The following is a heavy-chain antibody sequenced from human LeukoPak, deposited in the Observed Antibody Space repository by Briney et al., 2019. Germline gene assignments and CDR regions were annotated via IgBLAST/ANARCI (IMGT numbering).Heavy chain of an antibody. D-gene: IGHD6-19*01. V-gene: IGHV1-18*01. Sequence: ASVKVSCKASGYTFTSYGISWVRQAPGQGLEWRGWISAYNGNTNYAQKLQGRVTMTTDTSTSTAYMELRSLRSDDTAVYYCARGSSEQWLGTTNFDYWGQGTLVTVSS. J-gene: IGHJ4*02. CDR3: ARGSSEQWLGTTNFDY. CDR1: GYTFTSYG. CDR2: ISAYNGNT.